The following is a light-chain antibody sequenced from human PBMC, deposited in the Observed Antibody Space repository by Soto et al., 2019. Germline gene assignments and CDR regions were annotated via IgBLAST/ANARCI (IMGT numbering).Light chain of an antibody. CDR3: QQYAIYPIT. CDR2: KAS. V-gene: IGKV1-5*03. Sequence: DIQMTQSPSTLSASVGDRVTITCRASQNINSWLAWYQQKPGKAPKLLIYKASSLESGVPSRFSGSGSGTEFTLTISSLPPDDFAAYYCQQYAIYPITFGQGTRLEIK. CDR1: QNINSW. J-gene: IGKJ5*01.